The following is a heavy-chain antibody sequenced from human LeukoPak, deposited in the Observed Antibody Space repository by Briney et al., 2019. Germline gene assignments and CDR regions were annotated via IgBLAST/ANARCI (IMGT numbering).Heavy chain of an antibody. CDR2: INPNSGGT. J-gene: IGHJ3*02. D-gene: IGHD6-19*01. V-gene: IGHV1-2*06. CDR3: ARDPGYSSADDAFDI. CDR1: GYTFTGYY. Sequence: ASVKVSCKASGYTFTGYYMHWVQQAPGQGLEWMGRINPNSGGTNYAQKFQGRVTMTRDTSISTAYMELSRLRSDDTAVYYCARDPGYSSADDAFDIWGQGTMVTVSS.